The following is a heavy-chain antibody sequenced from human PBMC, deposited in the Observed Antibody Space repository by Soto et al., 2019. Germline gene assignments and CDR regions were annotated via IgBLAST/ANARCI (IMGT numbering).Heavy chain of an antibody. CDR1: GFTFSSYA. Sequence: GGSLRLSCAASGFTFSSYAMSWVRQAPGKGLEWVSAISGSGGSTYYADSVKGRFTISRDNSKNTLYLQMNSLRAEDTAVYYCAKDGGHYDILTGYRWYDPWGQGTLVTVSS. CDR2: ISGSGGST. CDR3: AKDGGHYDILTGYRWYDP. V-gene: IGHV3-23*01. J-gene: IGHJ5*02. D-gene: IGHD3-9*01.